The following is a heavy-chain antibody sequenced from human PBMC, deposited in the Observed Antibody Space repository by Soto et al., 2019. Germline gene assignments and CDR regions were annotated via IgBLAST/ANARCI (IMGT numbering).Heavy chain of an antibody. D-gene: IGHD3-10*02. Sequence: SETLSLTCTVSGGSISSGGYYWSWIRQNPGKGLEWIGYIYYNGSTYYNPSLKSRVTISVDSYKNQFSLKLSSVTAADTAVYYCWRGQGALMLYWFDPWGQGTLVTVSS. J-gene: IGHJ5*02. CDR2: IYYNGST. CDR1: GGSISSGGYY. V-gene: IGHV4-31*03. CDR3: WRGQGALMLYWFDP.